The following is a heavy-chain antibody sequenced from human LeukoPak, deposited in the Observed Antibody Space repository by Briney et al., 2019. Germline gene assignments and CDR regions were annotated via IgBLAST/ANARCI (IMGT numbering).Heavy chain of an antibody. CDR3: ARREGCGKTACPPAP. J-gene: IGHJ5*02. D-gene: IGHD4-23*01. V-gene: IGHV5-51*01. CDR1: RCSLSTDW. CDR2: IYPGDSDS. Sequence: GESLKISCSASRCSLSTDWSGGVRQMPGKGLEWMGIIYPGDSDSRYSPSFQGLVTMSVDKSISTAYLQWSSLKASDTAMYYCARREGCGKTACPPAPWGQGTLVTVSS.